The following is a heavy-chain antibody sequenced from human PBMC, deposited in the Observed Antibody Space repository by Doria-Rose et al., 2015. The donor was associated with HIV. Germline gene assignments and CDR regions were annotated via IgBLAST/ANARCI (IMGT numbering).Heavy chain of an antibody. CDR2: IFSDDER. J-gene: IGHJ4*02. D-gene: IGHD6-13*01. Sequence: QVTLKESGPVLVKPTETLTLTCTVSGVSLSSPGMGVSWIRQPPGKALEWLANIFSDDERSYKTSLKSRLTISRGTSKSQVVLPMTDMDPVDTATYYCARIKSSRWYHKYYFDFWGQGTLVIASA. CDR1: GVSLSSPGMG. V-gene: IGHV2-26*01. CDR3: ARIKSSRWYHKYYFDF.